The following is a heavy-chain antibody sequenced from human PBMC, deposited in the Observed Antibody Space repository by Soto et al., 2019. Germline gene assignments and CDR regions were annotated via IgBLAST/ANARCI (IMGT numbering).Heavy chain of an antibody. Sequence: QVQLVQSGAEVKKPGASVKVSCKASGYTFTIYDINWVRQATGQGLEWMGRINPNTGDTAYAQKFQDRVTMTRNTSIRTAYMELTSLKSEDSAAYYCVRSLVAGTALLYYWCQGTLVTVS. CDR3: VRSLVAGTALLYY. V-gene: IGHV1-8*01. CDR1: GYTFTIYD. D-gene: IGHD6-19*01. J-gene: IGHJ4*02. CDR2: INPNTGDT.